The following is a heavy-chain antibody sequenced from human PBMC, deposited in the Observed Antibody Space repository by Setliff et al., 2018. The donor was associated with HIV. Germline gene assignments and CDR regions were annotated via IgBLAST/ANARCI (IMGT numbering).Heavy chain of an antibody. J-gene: IGHJ3*02. D-gene: IGHD1-26*01. CDR2: INAGNGNT. Sequence: ASVKVSCKASGYIFTDYYMHWVRQPPGPRLEWMGWINAGNGNTKYSQKFQGRVPITRDTSASTAYMELSSLRSEDTAVYYCARVGTYSGSYRDAFDIWGQGTMVTVSS. CDR1: GYIFTDYY. CDR3: ARVGTYSGSYRDAFDI. V-gene: IGHV1-3*01.